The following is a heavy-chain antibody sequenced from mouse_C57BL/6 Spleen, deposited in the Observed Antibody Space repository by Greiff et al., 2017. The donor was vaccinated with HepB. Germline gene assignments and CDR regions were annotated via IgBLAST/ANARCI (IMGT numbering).Heavy chain of an antibody. CDR1: GYTFTDYY. CDR2: IYPGSGNT. Sequence: QVQLQQSGAELVRPGASVKLSCKASGYTFTDYYINWVKQRPGQGLEWIARIYPGSGNTYYNEKFKGKATLTAEKSSSTAYMPLSSLTSEDSAVYFCARSGYGSEYAMDYWGQGTSVTVSS. D-gene: IGHD1-1*01. J-gene: IGHJ4*01. CDR3: ARSGYGSEYAMDY. V-gene: IGHV1-76*01.